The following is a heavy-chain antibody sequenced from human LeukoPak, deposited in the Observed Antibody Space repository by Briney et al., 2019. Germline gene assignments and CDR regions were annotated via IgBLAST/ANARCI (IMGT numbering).Heavy chain of an antibody. D-gene: IGHD2-15*01. V-gene: IGHV3-48*04. CDR3: ARDRGGSYSAIDY. CDR2: ISSSCITI. CDR1: GFTFSSYN. Sequence: PGGSLRLSCAASGFTFSSYNLNWVRQAPGKGLEWVSFISSSCITIYYADSVKGRFTISRDNAEKSLYLQMNSLRAEDTAVYYCARDRGGSYSAIDYWGQGTLVTVSS. J-gene: IGHJ4*02.